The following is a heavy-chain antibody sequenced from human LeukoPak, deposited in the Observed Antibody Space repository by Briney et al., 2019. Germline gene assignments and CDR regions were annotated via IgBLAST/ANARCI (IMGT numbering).Heavy chain of an antibody. CDR2: IIPILGIA. CDR1: GGTFSSYA. J-gene: IGHJ6*02. CDR3: AREKGAMVRGVIRPGYYYGMDV. V-gene: IGHV1-69*04. D-gene: IGHD3-10*01. Sequence: GASVKVSCKASGGTFSSYAISWVRQAPGQGLEWMGRIIPILGIANYAQKFQGRVTITADKSTSTAYMELSSLRSEDTAVYYCAREKGAMVRGVIRPGYYYGMDVWGQGTTVTVSS.